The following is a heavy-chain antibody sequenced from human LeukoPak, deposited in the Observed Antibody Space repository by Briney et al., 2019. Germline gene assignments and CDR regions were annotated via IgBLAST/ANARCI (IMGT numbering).Heavy chain of an antibody. V-gene: IGHV4-59*01. D-gene: IGHD3-22*01. Sequence: SETLSLTCTVSGGSISSYYWSWIRQPPGKGLGWIGYIYYSGSTNYNPSLKSRVTISVDTSKNQFSLKLSSVTAADTAVYYCAARDYYDSSAYWYFDLWGRGTLVTVSS. CDR2: IYYSGST. J-gene: IGHJ2*01. CDR1: GGSISSYY. CDR3: AARDYYDSSAYWYFDL.